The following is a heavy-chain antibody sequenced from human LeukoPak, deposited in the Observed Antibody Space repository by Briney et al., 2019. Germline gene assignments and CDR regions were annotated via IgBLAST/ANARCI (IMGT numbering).Heavy chain of an antibody. Sequence: GASVKVSCKASGYTFTGYYMHWVRQAPGQGLEWMGWINPNSGGTNYAQKFQGRVTMTRDTSISTAYMELSRLRSDDTAVYYCAGHIAYCGGDCSADYWGQGTLVTVSS. CDR1: GYTFTGYY. CDR3: AGHIAYCGGDCSADY. D-gene: IGHD2-21*02. J-gene: IGHJ4*02. V-gene: IGHV1-2*02. CDR2: INPNSGGT.